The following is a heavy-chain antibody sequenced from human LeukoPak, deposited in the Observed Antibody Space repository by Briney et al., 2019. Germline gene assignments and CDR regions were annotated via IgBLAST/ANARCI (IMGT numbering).Heavy chain of an antibody. CDR1: GYTLTELS. V-gene: IGHV1-24*01. Sequence: ASVKVSCKVSGYTLTELSMHWVRQAPGKGLEWMGGFDPKDGETIYAQKFQGRVTMTEDTSTDTAYMKLSSMRSEDSAVYYCATDREWELQHWGQGTLVTVSS. J-gene: IGHJ4*02. CDR3: ATDREWELQH. CDR2: FDPKDGET. D-gene: IGHD1-26*01.